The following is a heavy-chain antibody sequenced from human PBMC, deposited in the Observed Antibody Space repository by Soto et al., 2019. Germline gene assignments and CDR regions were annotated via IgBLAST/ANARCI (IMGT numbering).Heavy chain of an antibody. Sequence: EVQLVESGGGLVKPGGSVRLSCAASGFTFSSYSMNWVRQAPGKGLEWVSSISSSSSYTYYADSVKGRFTIARDNAKNSQYLQMNSLRAEDTAVYYCAGELGVVADPFDYWGQGTLVTVSS. CDR3: AGELGVVADPFDY. CDR2: ISSSSSYT. V-gene: IGHV3-21*01. CDR1: GFTFSSYS. J-gene: IGHJ4*02. D-gene: IGHD2-15*01.